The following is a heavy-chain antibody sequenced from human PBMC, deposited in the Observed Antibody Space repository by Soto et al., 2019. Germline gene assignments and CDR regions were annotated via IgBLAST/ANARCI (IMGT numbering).Heavy chain of an antibody. J-gene: IGHJ4*02. Sequence: EVHLMESGGGLVKPGGSLRLSCSASGFTFNSYTMNWVRQAPGKGLEWVSSISRFSDRTYYGDSVKGRFAIFRANAENSVYLQVNSLRAEDTAVYYCARVGAYFGEFDYFDYGGQGSPVTVSS. CDR2: ISRFSDRT. V-gene: IGHV3-21*06. CDR1: GFTFNSYT. D-gene: IGHD3-10*01. CDR3: ARVGAYFGEFDYFDY.